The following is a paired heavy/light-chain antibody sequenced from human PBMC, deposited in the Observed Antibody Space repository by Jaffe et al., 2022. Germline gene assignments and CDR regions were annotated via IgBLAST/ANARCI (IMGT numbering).Light chain of an antibody. V-gene: IGLV2-23*02. J-gene: IGLJ3*02. Sequence: QSALTQPASVSGSPGQSITIPCTGTNRDIGAYNLVSWYQQHPGKAPKVIIYEVSKRPSGVSNRFSGSKSGNTASLTISGLQAEDESDYYCCSYAGSGVGVFGGGTKLTVL. CDR3: CSYAGSGVGV. CDR1: NRDIGAYNL. CDR2: EVS.
Heavy chain of an antibody. J-gene: IGHJ2*01. CDR3: ARDGGSVAAHDWYFDL. D-gene: IGHD6-19*01. Sequence: EVQLVESGGGLVQPGGSLRLSCAASGFTFSSYWMHWVRQDPGKGLVWVSRVRTDGGITNYADSVKGRFTISRDNAKNTLYLQMNSLRDEDTAIYYCARDGGSVAAHDWYFDLWGRGTLVTVSS. CDR2: VRTDGGIT. V-gene: IGHV3-74*01. CDR1: GFTFSSYW.